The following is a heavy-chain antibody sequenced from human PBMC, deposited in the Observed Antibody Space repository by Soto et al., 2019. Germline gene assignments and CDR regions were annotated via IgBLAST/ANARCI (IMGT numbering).Heavy chain of an antibody. CDR1: GGSISTHY. CDR3: ARESPTVTTDSYYFDY. D-gene: IGHD4-17*01. Sequence: SETLSLTCTVSGGSISTHYWNWVRQPPGKGLEWIGYIDYKGNTKYNPSLKSRVTTSVDTSNNQFSLNLNSVTAADTAVYHCARESPTVTTDSYYFDYWGQGTLVTVSS. J-gene: IGHJ4*02. V-gene: IGHV4-59*11. CDR2: IDYKGNT.